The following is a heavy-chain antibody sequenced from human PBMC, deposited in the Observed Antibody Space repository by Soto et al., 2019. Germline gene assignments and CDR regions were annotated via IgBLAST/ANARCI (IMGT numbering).Heavy chain of an antibody. Sequence: QVQLVESGGGLVKPGGSLRLSCAASGFTFSDYYMSWISQAPGKGLEWVSYISPSGGTIYYADSVKGRFTLSRDNAKNSLYLQMNSLRAEDTAGYHCVRVGYAYGNDPWGQGTLVAVSS. CDR3: VRVGYAYGNDP. V-gene: IGHV3-11*01. D-gene: IGHD3-10*01. J-gene: IGHJ5*02. CDR2: ISPSGGTI. CDR1: GFTFSDYY.